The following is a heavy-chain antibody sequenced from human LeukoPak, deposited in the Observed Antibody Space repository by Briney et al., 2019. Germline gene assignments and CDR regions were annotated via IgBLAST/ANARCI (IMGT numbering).Heavy chain of an antibody. CDR1: GFTFSSYG. Sequence: PGRSLRLSCAASGFTFSSYGMHWVRQAPGKGLEWVAVISYDGSNKYYADSVKGRFTISRDNSKNTLYLQMNSLRAEDTAVYYCVKDSTWSYYNALGYYYGMDVWGQGTTVTVSS. D-gene: IGHD3-10*01. CDR3: VKDSTWSYYNALGYYYGMDV. CDR2: ISYDGSNK. J-gene: IGHJ6*02. V-gene: IGHV3-30*18.